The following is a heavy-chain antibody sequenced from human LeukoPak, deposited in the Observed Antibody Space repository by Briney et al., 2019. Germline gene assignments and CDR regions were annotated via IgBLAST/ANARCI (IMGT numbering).Heavy chain of an antibody. CDR1: GGSFSGYY. Sequence: SDTLSLTCAVYGGSFSGYYWSWIRQPPGKGLEWIGEINHSGSTNYNPSLKSRVTISVDTSKNQFSLKLSSVTAADTAVYYCARDRALYDSRRGYYYTEDDYWGQGTLVTVSS. J-gene: IGHJ4*02. V-gene: IGHV4-34*01. CDR3: ARDRALYDSRRGYYYTEDDY. D-gene: IGHD3-22*01. CDR2: INHSGST.